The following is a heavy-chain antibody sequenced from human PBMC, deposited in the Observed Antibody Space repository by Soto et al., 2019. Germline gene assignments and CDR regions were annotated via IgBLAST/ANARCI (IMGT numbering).Heavy chain of an antibody. CDR2: IVPMYDTS. CDR3: ARDPTGEMPSVPYGMDV. V-gene: IGHV1-69*12. CDR1: GGSLRSYA. D-gene: IGHD3-16*01. J-gene: IGHJ6*02. Sequence: QVHLVQSGAEVQKPGSSVKVSCTASGGSLRSYAITWVRQAPGQGLEWMGGIVPMYDTSNSARKFRGRLSITADESTNTAYMELTSLTSEDTAVYYCARDPTGEMPSVPYGMDVWGQGTTVTVSS.